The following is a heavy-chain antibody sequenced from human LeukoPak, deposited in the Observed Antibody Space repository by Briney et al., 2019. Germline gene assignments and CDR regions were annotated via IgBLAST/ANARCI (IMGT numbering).Heavy chain of an antibody. V-gene: IGHV3-7*01. CDR1: GFTFSSCW. J-gene: IGHJ4*02. D-gene: IGHD2-2*02. Sequence: GGSLRLSCVASGFTFSSCWMSWVRQAPGKGLEWVANIKQDGSEKYYVDSVKGRFTISRDNAKNSLYLQMNSLRAEDTAVYYCATDGGYCSSTSCYRGDYFDFWGQGTLVTVSS. CDR2: IKQDGSEK. CDR3: ATDGGYCSSTSCYRGDYFDF.